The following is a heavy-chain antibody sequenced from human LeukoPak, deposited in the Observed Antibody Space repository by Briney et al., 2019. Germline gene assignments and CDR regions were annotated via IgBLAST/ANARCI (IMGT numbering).Heavy chain of an antibody. CDR3: ARDTSYSDGTDYYSWFDP. Sequence: AGSLRLSCAASGFTFSTYAMSWVRQPPGKGLEWVSSINDSGGSTNYADSVKGRFTISRDNSKNTLYLQMSSLRAEDTAVYYCARDTSYSDGTDYYSWFDPWGQGTLVTVSS. CDR2: INDSGGST. V-gene: IGHV3-23*01. CDR1: GFTFSTYA. D-gene: IGHD3-22*01. J-gene: IGHJ5*02.